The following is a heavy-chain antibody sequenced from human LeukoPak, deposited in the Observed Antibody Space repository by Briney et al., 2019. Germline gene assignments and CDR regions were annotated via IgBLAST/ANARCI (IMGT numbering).Heavy chain of an antibody. J-gene: IGHJ4*02. Sequence: GASVKVSCKASGYTFSPYGITWVRQAPGQGLEWMGWISGHQGNTKYAQNFQGRVTMTTDTSTSTAYMDLRSLRSDDTAIYFCARSDLATITPGPFEYWGQGTLVAVSS. CDR3: ARSDLATITPGPFEY. CDR2: ISGHQGNT. D-gene: IGHD5-24*01. V-gene: IGHV1-18*01. CDR1: GYTFSPYG.